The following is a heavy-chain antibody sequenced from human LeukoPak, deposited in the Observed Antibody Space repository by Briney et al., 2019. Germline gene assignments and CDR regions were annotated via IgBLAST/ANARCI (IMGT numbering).Heavy chain of an antibody. CDR2: INHSGST. J-gene: IGHJ5*02. V-gene: IGHV4-34*01. CDR3: ATATYYYGSGSLWFDP. Sequence: SETLSLTCAVYGGSFSGYYWSWIRQPPGKGLEWIGEINHSGSTNYNPSLKSRVTISVDTSKNQFSLKLSSVTAADTAVYYCATATYYYGSGSLWFDPWGQGTLVTVSS. D-gene: IGHD3-10*01. CDR1: GGSFSGYY.